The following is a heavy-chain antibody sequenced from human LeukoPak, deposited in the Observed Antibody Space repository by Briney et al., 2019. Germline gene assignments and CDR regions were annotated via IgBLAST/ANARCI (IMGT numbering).Heavy chain of an antibody. CDR1: GFTFNNAW. D-gene: IGHD5-12*01. J-gene: IGHJ4*02. CDR2: IKSKTEGGTA. V-gene: IGHV3-15*01. CDR3: TTVGGYDYFDY. Sequence: GGSLRLSCAASGFTFNNAWMNWVRQAPGKGLEWVGRIKSKTEGGTAVYAAPVKGRFTISRDESKNTLFLQLNSLKTEDTAVYYCTTVGGYDYFDYWGQGTLVTVSS.